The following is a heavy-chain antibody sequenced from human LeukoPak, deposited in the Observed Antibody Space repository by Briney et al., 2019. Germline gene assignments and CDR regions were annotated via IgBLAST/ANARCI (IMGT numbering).Heavy chain of an antibody. V-gene: IGHV3-30*02. D-gene: IGHD3-16*02. CDR2: IWYGGSNK. J-gene: IGHJ3*02. CDR1: GFTFSSYG. Sequence: GGSLRLSCAASGFTFSSYGMHWVRQAPGKGLEWVAVIWYGGSNKYYADSVKGRFTISRDNSKNTLYLQMNSLRAEDTAVYYCAKAGYDYVWGSYRQEGFDIWGQGTMVTVSS. CDR3: AKAGYDYVWGSYRQEGFDI.